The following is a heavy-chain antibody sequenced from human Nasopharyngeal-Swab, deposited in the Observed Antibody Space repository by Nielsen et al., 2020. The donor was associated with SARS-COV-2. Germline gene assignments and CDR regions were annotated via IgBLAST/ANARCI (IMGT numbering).Heavy chain of an antibody. D-gene: IGHD6-13*01. CDR1: GYTFTSYA. J-gene: IGHJ6*02. V-gene: IGHV7-4-1*02. Sequence: ASVTVSCKASGYTFTSYAMNWVRQAPGQGLEWMGWINTNTGNPTYAQGFTGRFVFSLDTSVSTAYLQISSLKAGDTAVYYCAREAAAGIVYGMDVWGQGTTVTVSS. CDR2: INTNTGNP. CDR3: AREAAAGIVYGMDV.